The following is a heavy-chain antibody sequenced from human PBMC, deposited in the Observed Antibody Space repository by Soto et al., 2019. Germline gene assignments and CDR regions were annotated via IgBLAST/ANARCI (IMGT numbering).Heavy chain of an antibody. CDR2: INPNSGGT. Sequence: QVQLVQSGAEVKKPGASVKVSCKASGYTFTDYYMHWVRQAPGQGLEWMGWINPNSGGTNFAQNFQGRVTMTRDTSLSTAYMDLSRLTADDTAVYYCASSVVQSATSDGWNYFDYWGQGTLVTVSS. D-gene: IGHD2-2*01. J-gene: IGHJ4*02. CDR1: GYTFTDYY. V-gene: IGHV1-2*02. CDR3: ASSVVQSATSDGWNYFDY.